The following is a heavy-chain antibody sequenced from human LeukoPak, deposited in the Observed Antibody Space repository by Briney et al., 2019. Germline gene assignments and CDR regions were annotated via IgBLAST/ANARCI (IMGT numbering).Heavy chain of an antibody. Sequence: VASVKVSCKASGHTSTSYGISWVRQAPGQGLEWMGWISAYNGNTNYAQKLQGRVTMTTDTSTSTAYMELRSLRSDDTAVYYCARGGLWDYVWGSYRYLGYFQHWGQGTLVTVSS. V-gene: IGHV1-18*01. CDR2: ISAYNGNT. D-gene: IGHD3-16*02. CDR1: GHTSTSYG. CDR3: ARGGLWDYVWGSYRYLGYFQH. J-gene: IGHJ1*01.